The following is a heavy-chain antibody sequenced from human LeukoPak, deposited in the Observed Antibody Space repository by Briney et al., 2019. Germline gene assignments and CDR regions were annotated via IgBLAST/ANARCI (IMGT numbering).Heavy chain of an antibody. CDR2: IYPGDSDT. V-gene: IGHV5-51*01. Sequence: KYGESLKISCKGSGYSFTSYWIGWVRQMPGKGLEWMGIIYPGDSDTRYSPSFQGQVTISADKSISTAYLQWSSLKASDTAMYYCARRDRASVYGRAFDIWGQGTMVTVSS. CDR3: ARRDRASVYGRAFDI. J-gene: IGHJ3*02. D-gene: IGHD4-17*01. CDR1: GYSFTSYW.